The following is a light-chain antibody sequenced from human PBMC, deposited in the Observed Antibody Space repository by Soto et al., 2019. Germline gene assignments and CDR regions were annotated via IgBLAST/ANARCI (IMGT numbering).Light chain of an antibody. Sequence: QSALTQPASVSGSPGQSITISCTGTSSDVGRYNLVSWYQQHPGKAPKLMIYEVSKRPSGVSNRFSGSKSGNTASLTISGLQAEDEADYYCCSDAGSSIVWVFGGGTKVTVL. V-gene: IGLV2-23*02. CDR3: CSDAGSSIVWV. CDR1: SSDVGRYNL. CDR2: EVS. J-gene: IGLJ3*02.